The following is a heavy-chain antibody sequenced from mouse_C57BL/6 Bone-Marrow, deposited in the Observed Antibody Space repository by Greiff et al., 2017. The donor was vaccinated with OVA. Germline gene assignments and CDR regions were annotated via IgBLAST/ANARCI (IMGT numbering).Heavy chain of an antibody. J-gene: IGHJ1*03. V-gene: IGHV1-81*01. CDR2: IYPRSGNN. Sequence: QVQLQQSGAELARPGASVKLSCKASGYTFTSYGISWVKQRTGQGLEWIGEIYPRSGNNYYNEKFKGKATLTADKSSSKAYMELRSLTSDDSAVYFCARWGYVYWYFDVWGTGTTVTVSS. CDR3: ARWGYVYWYFDV. CDR1: GYTFTSYG. D-gene: IGHD2-2*01.